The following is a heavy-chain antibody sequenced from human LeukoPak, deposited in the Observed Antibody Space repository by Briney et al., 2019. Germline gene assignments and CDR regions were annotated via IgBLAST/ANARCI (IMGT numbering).Heavy chain of an antibody. D-gene: IGHD3-10*01. CDR1: GFTFSSYC. Sequence: PGGSLRLSCAASGFTFSSYCMSWVRQAPGKGLEWVANIKQDGSEKYYVDSVKGRFTISRDNAKNSLYLQMNSLRAEDTALNYCARAVLVRPNTFDTWGEGNLVTVSS. J-gene: IGHJ5*02. CDR3: ARAVLVRPNTFDT. CDR2: IKQDGSEK. V-gene: IGHV3-7*01.